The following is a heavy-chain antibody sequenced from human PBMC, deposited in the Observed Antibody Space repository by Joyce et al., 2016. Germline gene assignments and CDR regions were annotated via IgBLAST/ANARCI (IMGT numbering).Heavy chain of an antibody. CDR1: GKSLSELS. J-gene: IGHJ5*02. CDR3: AISSVHGWGVWVS. V-gene: IGHV1-24*01. D-gene: IGHD3-16*01. CDR2: YHPEDGDT. Sequence: QVQLAQSGPEVKKPGASVKVSCKVSGKSLSELSMHCVRHFPGKGLEWLVGYHPEDGDTMYAENLPGSVTMTEDTSTDTGFMELNSLTSEDTAVYYCAISSVHGWGVWVSWGQGTLVTVSS.